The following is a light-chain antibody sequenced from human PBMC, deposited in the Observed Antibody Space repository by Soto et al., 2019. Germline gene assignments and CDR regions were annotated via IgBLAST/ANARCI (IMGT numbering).Light chain of an antibody. CDR3: QQYGSSPKT. CDR2: DAS. V-gene: IGKV3-20*01. CDR1: QSVSNKY. J-gene: IGKJ1*01. Sequence: EIVLTQSPGTLSWSPGERATLSCRASQSVSNKYLAWHQQKPGQAPRLLIYDASSRATGIPDRFSGSGSGTDFTLTISRLEPEDFAVYYCQQYGSSPKTFGQGTKVEF.